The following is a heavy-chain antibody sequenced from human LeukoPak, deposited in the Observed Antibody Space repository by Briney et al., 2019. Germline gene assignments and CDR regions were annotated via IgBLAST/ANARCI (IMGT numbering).Heavy chain of an antibody. CDR1: GGSISSSSYY. V-gene: IGHV4-39*07. CDR2: IYYSGST. J-gene: IGHJ4*02. Sequence: SETLSLTCTVSGGSISSSSYYWGWIRQPPGKGLEWIGSIYYSGSTYYNPSLKSRVTISVDTSKNQFSLKLSSVTAADTAVYYCARVGGGSSSWYSFDYWGQGTLVTVSS. D-gene: IGHD6-13*01. CDR3: ARVGGGSSSWYSFDY.